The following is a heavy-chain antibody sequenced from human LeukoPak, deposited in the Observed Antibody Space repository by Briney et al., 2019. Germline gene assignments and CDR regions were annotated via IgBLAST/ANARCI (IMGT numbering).Heavy chain of an antibody. CDR3: ARGWRYYYGSGSYNYYYGMDV. J-gene: IGHJ6*02. V-gene: IGHV4-34*01. CDR1: GGSISSYY. CDR2: INHSGST. D-gene: IGHD3-10*01. Sequence: SETLSLTCTVSGGSISSYYWSWIRQPPGKGLEWIGEINHSGSTNYNPSLKSRVTISVDTSKNQFSLKLSSVTAADTAVYYCARGWRYYYGSGSYNYYYGMDVWGQGTTVTVSS.